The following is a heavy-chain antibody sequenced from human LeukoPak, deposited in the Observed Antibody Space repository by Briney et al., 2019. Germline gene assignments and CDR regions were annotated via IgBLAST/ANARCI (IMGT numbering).Heavy chain of an antibody. CDR3: ARARVESGYSGYESRLGAFDI. V-gene: IGHV1-69*05. D-gene: IGHD5-12*01. CDR1: GGTFSSYA. CDR2: IIPIFGTA. Sequence: SVKVSCKASGGTFSSYAISWVRQAPGQGLEWMGGIIPIFGTANYAQKFQGRVTITTDESTSTAYMELSSLRSEDTAVYYCARARVESGYSGYESRLGAFDIWGQGTMVTVSS. J-gene: IGHJ3*02.